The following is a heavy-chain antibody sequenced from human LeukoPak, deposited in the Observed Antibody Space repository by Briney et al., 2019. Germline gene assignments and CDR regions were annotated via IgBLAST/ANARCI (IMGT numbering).Heavy chain of an antibody. J-gene: IGHJ4*02. V-gene: IGHV3-23*01. CDR3: ARASGIYGSGWYFDY. Sequence: GGSLRLSCTASRFTFSSYALSWVRQAPGKGLEWVSAISGSGDHTYYADSVKGRFTISRDNSKNTLSLQVNTPRAEDTAVYYCARASGIYGSGWYFDYWGQGTLVTVSS. CDR2: ISGSGDHT. CDR1: RFTFSSYA. D-gene: IGHD6-19*01.